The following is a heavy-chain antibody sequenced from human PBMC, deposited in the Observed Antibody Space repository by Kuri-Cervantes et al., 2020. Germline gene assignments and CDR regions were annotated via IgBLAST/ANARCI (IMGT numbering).Heavy chain of an antibody. CDR3: ARDQTYGDYSSYYYYGMDV. D-gene: IGHD4-17*01. Sequence: ASVKVSCKASGYTFTSYYMHWVRQAPGQGLEWMGIINPSGGSTSYAQKFQGRVTMTRDTSTSTVYMELNSLRAEDTAVYYCARDQTYGDYSSYYYYGMDVWGQGTTVTVSS. CDR2: INPSGGST. CDR1: GYTFTSYY. J-gene: IGHJ6*02. V-gene: IGHV1-46*01.